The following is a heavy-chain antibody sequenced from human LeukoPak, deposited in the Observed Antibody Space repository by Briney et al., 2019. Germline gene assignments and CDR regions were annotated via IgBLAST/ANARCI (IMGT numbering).Heavy chain of an antibody. D-gene: IGHD3-3*01. CDR1: GGTFSSYA. V-gene: IGHV1-69*13. CDR3: ARGDYDFWSGYYKY. J-gene: IGHJ4*02. Sequence: ASVKVSCKASGGTFSSYAISWVRQAPGQGLEWMGGIIPIFGTANYAQKFQGRVTITADESTSTAYMELSSLRSEDTAVYYCARGDYDFWSGYYKYWGQGTLVTVSS. CDR2: IIPIFGTA.